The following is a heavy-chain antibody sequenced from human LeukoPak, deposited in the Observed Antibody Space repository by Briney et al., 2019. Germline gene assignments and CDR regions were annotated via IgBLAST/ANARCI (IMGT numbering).Heavy chain of an antibody. CDR1: GLPYSRYS. Sequence: GGPLRLSCTASGLPYSRYSMHWAPHAPGRGLEWVSSITISRTYLHYPHPVKGRFTMSRDNAKNPLYLQMNSLRAEDTAVYYCARAEPTYCGGDCFPAVTPVDYWGRGTLVTVSS. D-gene: IGHD2-21*02. J-gene: IGHJ4*02. CDR3: ARAEPTYCGGDCFPAVTPVDY. V-gene: IGHV3-21*06. CDR2: ITISRTYL.